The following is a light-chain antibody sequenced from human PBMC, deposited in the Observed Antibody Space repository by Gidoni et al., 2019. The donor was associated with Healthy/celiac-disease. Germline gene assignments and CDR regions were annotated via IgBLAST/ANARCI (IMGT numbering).Light chain of an antibody. CDR1: ALPKQY. J-gene: IGLJ3*02. CDR2: KDS. V-gene: IGLV3-25*03. CDR3: QSADSSGTSWV. Sequence: SYELTQPPSVSVSPGQTARITCSGDALPKQYAYWYQQKPGQAPVLVISKDSERPSGLPERFSGSSSGTTVTLTISGVQAEDEADYYCQSADSSGTSWVFGGGTKLTVL.